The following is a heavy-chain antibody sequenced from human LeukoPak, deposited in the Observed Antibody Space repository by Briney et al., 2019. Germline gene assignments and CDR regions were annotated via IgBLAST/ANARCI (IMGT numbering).Heavy chain of an antibody. CDR2: IKQDGSEK. CDR1: GFTFSSYW. Sequence: GGSLRLSCAASGFTFSSYWMSWVRQAPGKGLEWVANIKQDGSEKYYVDSVKGRFTISRDNAKNSLYLQMNSLRAEDTAVYYCARVRRRLANYFDYWGQGTLVTVSS. J-gene: IGHJ4*02. V-gene: IGHV3-7*04. D-gene: IGHD3-9*01. CDR3: ARVRRRLANYFDY.